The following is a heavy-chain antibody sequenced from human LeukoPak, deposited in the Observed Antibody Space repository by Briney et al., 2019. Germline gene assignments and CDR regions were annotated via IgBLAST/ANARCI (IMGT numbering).Heavy chain of an antibody. CDR2: INTNTGNP. CDR1: GYAFTSYA. Sequence: GASVKVSCKASGYAFTSYAMNWVRQAPGQGLEWMGWINTNTGNPTYAQGFTGRFVFSLDTSVSTAYLQISSLKAEDTAVYYCARVVVAATRRGSYFDYWGQGTLVTVSS. J-gene: IGHJ4*02. D-gene: IGHD2-15*01. V-gene: IGHV7-4-1*02. CDR3: ARVVVAATRRGSYFDY.